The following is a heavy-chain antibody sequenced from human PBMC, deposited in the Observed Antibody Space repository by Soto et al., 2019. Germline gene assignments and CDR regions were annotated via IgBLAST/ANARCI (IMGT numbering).Heavy chain of an antibody. CDR1: GFTFSSYG. D-gene: IGHD3-10*01. J-gene: IGHJ5*02. CDR3: GKDREVRGVITNWFDP. Sequence: QVQLVESGGGVVQPGRSLRLSCAASGFTFSSYGMHWVRQAPGKGLEWVAVISYDGSNKYYADSVKGRFTISRDNSKNTLYLQMNSLGAEDTAVYYCGKDREVRGVITNWFDPWGQGTLVTVSS. CDR2: ISYDGSNK. V-gene: IGHV3-30*18.